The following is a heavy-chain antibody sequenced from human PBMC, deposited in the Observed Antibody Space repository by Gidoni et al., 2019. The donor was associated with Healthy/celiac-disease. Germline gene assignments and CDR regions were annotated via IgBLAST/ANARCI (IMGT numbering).Heavy chain of an antibody. CDR1: GYTFTSYD. V-gene: IGHV1-8*01. Sequence: QVQLVQSGAEVKKPGASVKVSCKASGYTFTSYDINWVRQATGQGLEWMGWMNPNSGNTGYAQKFQGRVTMTRNTSISTAYMELSSLRSEDTAVYYCARGDTMVRGYYYGMDVWGQGTTVTVSS. CDR2: MNPNSGNT. CDR3: ARGDTMVRGYYYGMDV. J-gene: IGHJ6*02. D-gene: IGHD3-10*01.